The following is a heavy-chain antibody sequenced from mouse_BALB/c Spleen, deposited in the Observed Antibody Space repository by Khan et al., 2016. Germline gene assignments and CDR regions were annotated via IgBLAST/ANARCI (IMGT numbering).Heavy chain of an antibody. V-gene: IGHV14-1*02. D-gene: IGHD2-12*01. Sequence: VQLKESGAELVRPGALVKLSCKGAGFNIKDYYIHWVKQRPEQGLEWIGWIDPENDNTIYDPKFQGKASITADTSSNTAYLQLSSLTSEDAAVYYCTSDSYSPGFAYWGQGTLITVSA. CDR1: GFNIKDYY. CDR3: TSDSYSPGFAY. J-gene: IGHJ3*01. CDR2: IDPENDNT.